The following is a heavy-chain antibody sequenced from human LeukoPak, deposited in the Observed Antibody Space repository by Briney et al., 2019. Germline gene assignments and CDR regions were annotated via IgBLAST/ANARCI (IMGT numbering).Heavy chain of an antibody. CDR3: ARVPYYDFWSGYPYYFDY. CDR2: IYPGDSDT. D-gene: IGHD3-3*01. Sequence: KVSCKASGYTFTSYDINWVRQMPGKGLEWMGIIYPGDSDTRYSPSFQGQVTISADKSISTAYLQWSSLKASDTAMYYCARVPYYDFWSGYPYYFDYWGQGTLVTVSS. J-gene: IGHJ4*02. CDR1: GYTFTSYD. V-gene: IGHV5-51*01.